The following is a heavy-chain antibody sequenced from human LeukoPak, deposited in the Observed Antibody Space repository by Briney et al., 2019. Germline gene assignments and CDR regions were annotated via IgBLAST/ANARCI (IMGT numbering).Heavy chain of an antibody. CDR2: IIPVFGTA. V-gene: IGHV1-69*06. J-gene: IGHJ6*02. D-gene: IGHD2-15*01. CDR3: ASDYCSGGRRYSGSYYYYGMDV. CDR1: GGTFSSYA. Sequence: GASVKVSCKASGGTFSSYAISGVRQAPGQGLEGVGGIIPVFGTANDAQKFQGRVTITADKSTSTAYMELSSLRSEDTAVYYCASDYCSGGRRYSGSYYYYGMDVWGPGTPVTVS.